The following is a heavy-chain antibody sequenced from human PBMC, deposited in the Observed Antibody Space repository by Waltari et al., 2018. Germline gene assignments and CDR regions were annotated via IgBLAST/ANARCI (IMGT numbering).Heavy chain of an antibody. CDR2: IYYSGST. Sequence: QLQLQESGPGLVKPSETLSLTCTVSGGSISSSSYYWGWIRQPPGKGLEWIGSIYYSGSTYYNPSLKSRVTISVDTSKNQFSLKLSSVTAADTAVYYCASLWFGEFPNWFDPWGQGTLVTVSS. V-gene: IGHV4-39*07. CDR3: ASLWFGEFPNWFDP. CDR1: GGSISSSSYY. D-gene: IGHD3-10*01. J-gene: IGHJ5*02.